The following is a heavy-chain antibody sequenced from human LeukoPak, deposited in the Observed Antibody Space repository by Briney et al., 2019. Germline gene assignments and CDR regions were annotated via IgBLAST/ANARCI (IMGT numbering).Heavy chain of an antibody. D-gene: IGHD2-8*01. Sequence: ASVKVSCKASGYTFNNYGISWVRQAPGQGLEWMGWISAYNGNTNYAQKFQGRLTMTTDTSTSTAYMELRNLRSDDTAVYYCASAPRTYCTNGVCPYYFDYWGQGTLVTVSS. V-gene: IGHV1-18*01. CDR2: ISAYNGNT. CDR3: ASAPRTYCTNGVCPYYFDY. CDR1: GYTFNNYG. J-gene: IGHJ4*02.